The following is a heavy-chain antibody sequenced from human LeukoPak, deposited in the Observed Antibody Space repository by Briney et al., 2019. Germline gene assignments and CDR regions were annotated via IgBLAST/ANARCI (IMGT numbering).Heavy chain of an antibody. V-gene: IGHV4-34*01. CDR3: VRGDLRLEV. J-gene: IGHJ4*02. CDR1: GGSLSGYY. Sequence: SETLSLTCAVYGGSLSGYYWSWIRQPPGKGLEWIGEINHSGSTNYNPSLKSRVTISVDTSKNQFSLKLSSVTAADTAVYYCVRGDLRLEVWGQGTLVTVSS. CDR2: INHSGST. D-gene: IGHD3/OR15-3a*01.